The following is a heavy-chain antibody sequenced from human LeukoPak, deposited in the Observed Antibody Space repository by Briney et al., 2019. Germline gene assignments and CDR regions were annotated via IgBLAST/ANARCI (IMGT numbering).Heavy chain of an antibody. CDR2: ISGSGGST. CDR3: AKGSDILTGYLYYYYYGMDV. J-gene: IGHJ6*02. Sequence: EPGGSLRLSCAASGFTFSSYAMSWVRQAPGKGLEWVSAISGSGGSTSYADSVKGRLTISRDDSKNTLYLQMNSLRAEDTAVYYCAKGSDILTGYLYYYYYGMDVWGQGTTVTVSS. CDR1: GFTFSSYA. D-gene: IGHD3-9*01. V-gene: IGHV3-23*01.